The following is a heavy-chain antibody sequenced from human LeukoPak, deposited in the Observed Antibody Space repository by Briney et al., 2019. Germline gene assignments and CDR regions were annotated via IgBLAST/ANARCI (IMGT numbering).Heavy chain of an antibody. CDR2: IYYSGST. Sequence: SETLSLTCTVSGGSISYFYWSWIRQPAGKGLEWIGSIYYSGSTYYNPSLKSRVTISVDTSKNQFSLKLSSVTAADTAVYYCARDNGDAFDYWGQGTLVTVSS. CDR1: GGSISYFY. J-gene: IGHJ4*02. D-gene: IGHD4-17*01. CDR3: ARDNGDAFDY. V-gene: IGHV4-4*07.